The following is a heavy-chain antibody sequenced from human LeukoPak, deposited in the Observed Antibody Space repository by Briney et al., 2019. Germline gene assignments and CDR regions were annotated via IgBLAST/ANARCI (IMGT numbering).Heavy chain of an antibody. V-gene: IGHV3-7*01. CDR1: GFAFSSYW. CDR3: ASLLSGSNQINDY. D-gene: IGHD1-26*01. Sequence: GGSLRLSCAASGFAFSSYWMSWVRQAPGKGLEWVANIKQDGSEKYYVDSVKGRFTISRDNAKNSLYLQMNSLRAEDTAVYYCASLLSGSNQINDYWGQGTLVTVSS. J-gene: IGHJ4*02. CDR2: IKQDGSEK.